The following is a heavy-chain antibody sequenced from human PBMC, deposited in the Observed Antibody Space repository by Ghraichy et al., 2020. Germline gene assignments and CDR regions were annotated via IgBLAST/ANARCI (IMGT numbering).Heavy chain of an antibody. CDR3: ARHGDYYDSSGYYERPPGAFDI. Sequence: YGGGGRRPPGRGLEWIGRLCYSGSTYYNPSLKSRVTISVDTSKNQFSLKLSSVTAADSAVYYCARHGDYYDSSGYYERPPGAFDIWGQGTMVTVSS. CDR2: LCYSGST. D-gene: IGHD3-22*01. V-gene: IGHV4-39*01. J-gene: IGHJ3*02. CDR1: Y.